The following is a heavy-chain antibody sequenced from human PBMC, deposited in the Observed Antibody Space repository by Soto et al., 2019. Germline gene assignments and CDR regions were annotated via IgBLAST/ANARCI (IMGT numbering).Heavy chain of an antibody. CDR2: IKSKTDGGTT. CDR1: GFTFSNAW. CDR3: TTAAAALYYYYGMDV. Sequence: GGSLRLSCAASGFTFSNAWMNWVRQAPGKGLEWVGRIKSKTDGGTTDYAAPVKGRFTISRGDSKNTLYLQMNSLKTEDTAVYYCTTAAAALYYYYGMDVWGQGTTVTVSS. V-gene: IGHV3-15*07. J-gene: IGHJ6*02. D-gene: IGHD6-13*01.